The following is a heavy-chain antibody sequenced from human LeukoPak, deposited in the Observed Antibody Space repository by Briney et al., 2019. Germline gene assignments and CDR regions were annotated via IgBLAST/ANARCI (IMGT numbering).Heavy chain of an antibody. V-gene: IGHV5-51*01. CDR3: ARPLGYSTSWYNH. J-gene: IGHJ5*02. Sequence: PGESLKISCKGSGYSFTSYWIGWVRQMPGKGLEWMGIIYPGDSDTRYSPSFQGQVTISADKSISTAYLQWSSLKASDTAIYYRARPLGYSTSWYNHWGQGTLVIVSS. CDR2: IYPGDSDT. D-gene: IGHD5-12*01. CDR1: GYSFTSYW.